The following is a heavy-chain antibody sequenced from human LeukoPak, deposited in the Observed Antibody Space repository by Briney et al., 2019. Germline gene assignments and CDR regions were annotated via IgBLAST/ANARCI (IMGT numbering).Heavy chain of an antibody. CDR2: ISFDGTNK. CDR1: GVSLSNYA. CDR3: ATDYGDYEPIDY. J-gene: IGHJ4*02. V-gene: IGHV3-30*04. Sequence: SGKSLRLSCTASGVSLSNYAMHWVRRPPGRGLEWVAVISFDGTNKYYGDSVEGRFSVSGDNSKNTLYLQMNSLGPDDTAMYYCATDYGDYEPIDYWGQGTLVTVSS. D-gene: IGHD4-17*01.